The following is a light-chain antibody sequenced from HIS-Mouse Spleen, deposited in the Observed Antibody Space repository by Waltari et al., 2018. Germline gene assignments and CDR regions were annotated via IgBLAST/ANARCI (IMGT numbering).Light chain of an antibody. J-gene: IGLJ3*02. Sequence: SYELTQPPSVPVSPGQTARITCSGDALPKQYAYWYQQKPGQAPVLGLYKDSERPSGLPERFSGSSSGTTVTLTISGVQAEDEADYYCQSADSSGTYWVFGGGTKLTVL. CDR3: QSADSSGTYWV. CDR1: ALPKQY. V-gene: IGLV3-25*03. CDR2: KDS.